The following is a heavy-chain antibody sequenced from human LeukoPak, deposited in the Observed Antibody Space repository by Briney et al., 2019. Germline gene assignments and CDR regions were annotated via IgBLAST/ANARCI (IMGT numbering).Heavy chain of an antibody. CDR2: IKQDGSEK. J-gene: IGHJ4*02. CDR3: ARDNPPDY. V-gene: IGHV3-7*03. Sequence: GGSLRLSCVASGFTFSSSWMSWVRQAPGKGLEWVANIKQDGSEKSYVESVRGRFTISRDNARNSLYLQLNSLRAEDTALYYCARDNPPDYWGQGTLVTVSS. CDR1: GFTFSSSW.